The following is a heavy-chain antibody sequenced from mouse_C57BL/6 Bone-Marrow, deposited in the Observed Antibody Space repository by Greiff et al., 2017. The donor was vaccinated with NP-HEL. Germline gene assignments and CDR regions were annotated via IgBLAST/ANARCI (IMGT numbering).Heavy chain of an antibody. CDR3: AVVARGAY. CDR2: IYPRSGNT. J-gene: IGHJ3*01. Sequence: QVQLKQSGAELARPGASVKLSCKASGYTFTSYGISWVKQRTGQGLEWIGEIYPRSGNTYYNEKFKGKATLTADKSSSTAYMELRSLTSEDSAFYFCAVVARGAYWGQGTLVTVAA. D-gene: IGHD1-1*01. V-gene: IGHV1-81*01. CDR1: GYTFTSYG.